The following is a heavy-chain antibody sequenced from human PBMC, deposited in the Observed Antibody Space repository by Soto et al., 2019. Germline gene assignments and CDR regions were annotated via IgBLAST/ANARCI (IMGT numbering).Heavy chain of an antibody. V-gene: IGHV3-49*04. D-gene: IGHD3-22*01. J-gene: IGHJ4*02. CDR2: IRSKAYGGTT. CDR3: TSGGYYYDSSGADY. Sequence: PGGSLRLSCTASGFTFGDYAMSWVRQAPGKGLEWVGFIRSKAYGGTTEYAASVKGRFTISRDDSKSIAYLQMNSLKTEDTAVYYCTSGGYYYDSSGADYWGQGTLVTVSP. CDR1: GFTFGDYA.